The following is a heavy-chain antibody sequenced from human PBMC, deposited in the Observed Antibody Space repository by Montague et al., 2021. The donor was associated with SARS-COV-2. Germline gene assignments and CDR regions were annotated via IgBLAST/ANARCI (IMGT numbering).Heavy chain of an antibody. CDR2: IYYSGST. V-gene: IGHV4-59*01. CDR1: GGSISSYY. D-gene: IGHD3-22*01. CDR3: AREVRYYYDSSGPGAFDI. J-gene: IGHJ3*02. Sequence: SETLSLTCTLSGGSISSYYWSWIQQPPGKGLEWIGYIYYSGSTNYNPSLKSRVTISVDTSKNQFSLKLSSVTAADTAVYYCAREVRYYYDSSGPGAFDIWGQGTMVTVSS.